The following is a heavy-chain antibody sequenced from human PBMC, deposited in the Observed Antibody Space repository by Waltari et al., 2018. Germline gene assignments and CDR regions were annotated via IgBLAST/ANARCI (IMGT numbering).Heavy chain of an antibody. J-gene: IGHJ4*02. CDR1: GFTFSSYA. Sequence: QVQLVESGGGVVQPGGSLRLSCAASGFTFSSYAIHWVRQAPGKGLEWVTTISDDGGNKYYADSVKGRFTISRDNSKNTLYLQMNSLRPEDTAVYYCGRGKYMYYYDSSGFDYWGQGTLVTVSS. CDR3: GRGKYMYYYDSSGFDY. D-gene: IGHD3-22*01. V-gene: IGHV3-30*01. CDR2: ISDDGGNK.